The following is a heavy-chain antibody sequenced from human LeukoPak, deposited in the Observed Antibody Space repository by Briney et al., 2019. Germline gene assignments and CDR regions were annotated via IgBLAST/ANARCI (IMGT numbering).Heavy chain of an antibody. CDR2: INPSGGST. Sequence: ASVKVSCKASGYTFTSYYMHWVRQTPGQGLEWMGIINPSGGSTSYAQKFQGRVTMTRDTSISTAYMELSRLRSDDTAVYYCARGPRSLDAFDIWGQGTMVTVSS. CDR1: GYTFTSYY. CDR3: ARGPRSLDAFDI. V-gene: IGHV1-46*01. J-gene: IGHJ3*02.